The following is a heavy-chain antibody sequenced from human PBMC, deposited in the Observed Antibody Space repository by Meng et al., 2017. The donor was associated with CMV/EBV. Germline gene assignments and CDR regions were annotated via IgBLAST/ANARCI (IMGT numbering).Heavy chain of an antibody. J-gene: IGHJ4*02. CDR2: IKSKTDGGTT. CDR1: GFTFSNAW. Sequence: GESLKISCAASGFTFSNAWMSWVRQAPGKGLEWVGRIKSKTDGGTTDYAAPVKGRFTISRDDSKNTLYLQMNSLKTEDTAVYYCTYTVAAAVPWDDDDYWGQGTLVTVSS. CDR3: TYTVAAAVPWDDDDY. V-gene: IGHV3-15*01. D-gene: IGHD6-13*01.